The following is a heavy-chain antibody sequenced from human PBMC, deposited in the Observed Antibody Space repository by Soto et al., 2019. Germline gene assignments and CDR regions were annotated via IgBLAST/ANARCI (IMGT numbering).Heavy chain of an antibody. Sequence: QVQLQQWGGGLFKPAETLSLNCTDYGGSFIGYLYNWIPQAPGRGPEWIAEIKSGGITKYNPSLKMRLNVSVDASKNQFSLTLKSLTAADTDVYYCVTNPRLLVPWGQGSLVIVSA. D-gene: IGHD2-8*02. J-gene: IGHJ5*02. CDR2: IKSGGIT. CDR3: VTNPRLLVP. CDR1: GGSFIGYL. V-gene: IGHV4-34*01.